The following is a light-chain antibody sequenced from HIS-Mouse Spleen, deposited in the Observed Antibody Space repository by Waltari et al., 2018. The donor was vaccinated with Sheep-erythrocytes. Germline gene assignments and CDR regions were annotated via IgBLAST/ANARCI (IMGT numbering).Light chain of an antibody. CDR1: SSNIRNNA. CDR2: YDD. V-gene: IGLV1-36*01. Sequence: QSVLTQPPSVSEAPRQRVTISCSGSSSNIRNNAVNWYQQLPGKDPKLLIYYDDLLPSGVSDRFSGSKSGTSASLAISGLQSDDEADYYCAAWDASMNGWVFGGGTKLTVL. CDR3: AAWDASMNGWV. J-gene: IGLJ3*02.